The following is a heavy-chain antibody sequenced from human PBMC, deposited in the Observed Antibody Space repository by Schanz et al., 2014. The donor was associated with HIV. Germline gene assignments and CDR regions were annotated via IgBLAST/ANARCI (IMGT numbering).Heavy chain of an antibody. CDR3: ARAKWPPRSRHFDF. CDR2: IYYSGST. J-gene: IGHJ4*02. Sequence: QVQLQQWGAGLLKPSETLSLTCVVYGGSFSAYYWSWIRQPPGKGLEWIGSIYYSGSTYYNPSLKSRVTISVDTSKSRFALKLDSVTAADTAVYYCARAKWPPRSRHFDFWGQGNLVTVSS. D-gene: IGHD6-13*01. CDR1: GGSFSAYY. V-gene: IGHV4-34*01.